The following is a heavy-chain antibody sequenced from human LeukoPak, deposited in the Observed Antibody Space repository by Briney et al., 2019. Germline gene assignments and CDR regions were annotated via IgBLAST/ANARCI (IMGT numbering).Heavy chain of an antibody. V-gene: IGHV1-2*02. Sequence: ASVTVSCYSSASTFTDYYLHLVRLAPGQGLELVGWINPSSGGTKFAQKFPGRVTMTSATAISTANMELSRLGSDDTAEYYCTRWGNYVSFMYWGQGSPVTVSS. CDR2: INPSSGGT. CDR1: ASTFTDYY. J-gene: IGHJ4*02. CDR3: TRWGNYVSFMY. D-gene: IGHD3-22*01.